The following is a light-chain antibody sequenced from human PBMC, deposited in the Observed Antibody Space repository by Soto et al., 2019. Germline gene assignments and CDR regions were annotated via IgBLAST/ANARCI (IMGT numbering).Light chain of an antibody. V-gene: IGLV4-69*01. CDR2: LNSDGSH. CDR3: QTWGTGIHV. CDR1: SGHSSYA. J-gene: IGLJ1*01. Sequence: QPVLPQSPSASASLGASVKLTCTLSSGHSSYAIAWHQQQPEKGPRYLMKLNSDGSHSKGDGIPDRFSGSSSGAERYLTISSLQYEDEADYYCQTWGTGIHVFGTGTKVTVL.